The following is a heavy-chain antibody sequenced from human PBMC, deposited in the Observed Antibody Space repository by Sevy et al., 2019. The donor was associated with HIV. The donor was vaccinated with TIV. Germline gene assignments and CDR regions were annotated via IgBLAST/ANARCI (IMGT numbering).Heavy chain of an antibody. D-gene: IGHD4-4*01. CDR2: IIPIFGTA. V-gene: IGHV1-69*13. J-gene: IGHJ4*02. CDR3: ARQTTVTLNYYFDY. CDR1: GGTFSSYA. Sequence: ASVKVSCKASGGTFSSYAISWVRQAPGQGLEWMGGIIPIFGTANYAQKFQGRVTITADESTSTAYMELSSLRSEDTAVYYCARQTTVTLNYYFDYSGQGTMVTVSS.